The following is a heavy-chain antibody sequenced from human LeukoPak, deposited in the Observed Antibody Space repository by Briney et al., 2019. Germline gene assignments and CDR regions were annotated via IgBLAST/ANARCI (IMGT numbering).Heavy chain of an antibody. CDR3: ARGPLPLLTVTSFDY. CDR2: IIPIFGTA. V-gene: IGHV1-69*13. CDR1: GGTFSSYA. J-gene: IGHJ4*02. D-gene: IGHD4-11*01. Sequence: SVKVSCKASGGTFSSYAISWVRQAPGQGLEWMGGIIPIFGTANYAQKFQGRVTITADESTSTAYMELSSLRSEDTAVYYCARGPLPLLTVTSFDYWGQGTLVTVSS.